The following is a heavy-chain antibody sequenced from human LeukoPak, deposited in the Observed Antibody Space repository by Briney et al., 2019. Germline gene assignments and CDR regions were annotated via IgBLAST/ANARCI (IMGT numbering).Heavy chain of an antibody. Sequence: GGSLRLSCEVSGFTFSNYSMNWVRQAPGRGLEWVSFITSSSSYIYYADSVRGRFTISRDNTKNSLNLQMNSLRAEDTAVYYCARGGFCSGGRCYNYYYAMDVWGQGTTVTVSS. J-gene: IGHJ6*02. CDR1: GFTFSNYS. CDR2: ITSSSSYI. V-gene: IGHV3-21*06. D-gene: IGHD2-15*01. CDR3: ARGGFCSGGRCYNYYYAMDV.